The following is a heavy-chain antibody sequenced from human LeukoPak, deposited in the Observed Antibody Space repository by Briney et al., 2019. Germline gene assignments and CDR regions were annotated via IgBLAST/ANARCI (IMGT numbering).Heavy chain of an antibody. Sequence: PGGSLRLSCAASGFTFSSYGMHWVRQAPGKGLEWVAVISYDGSNKYYADSVKGRFTISRDNSKNTLYLQMNSLRAEDTAVYYCAIHEGPNDYWGQGTLVTVSS. J-gene: IGHJ4*02. V-gene: IGHV3-30*03. CDR3: AIHEGPNDY. CDR2: ISYDGSNK. CDR1: GFTFSSYG.